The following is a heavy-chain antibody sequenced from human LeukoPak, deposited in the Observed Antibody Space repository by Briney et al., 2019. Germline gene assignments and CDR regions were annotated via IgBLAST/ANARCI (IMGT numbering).Heavy chain of an antibody. V-gene: IGHV3-23*01. Sequence: GGSLRLSCAASGFTFTTYGMSWVRQAPGKGLEWVSAISGRGDNTFYRNSVKGRFSISTDLSKNTLYLQMNSLRPEDTAVYYCAKDWSYQGYYYYMDVWGKGTTVTISS. CDR3: AKDWSYQGYYYYMDV. J-gene: IGHJ6*03. CDR1: GFTFTTYG. CDR2: ISGRGDNT. D-gene: IGHD1-26*01.